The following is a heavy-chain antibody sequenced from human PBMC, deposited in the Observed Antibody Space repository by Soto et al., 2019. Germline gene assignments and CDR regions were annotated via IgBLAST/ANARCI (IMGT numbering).Heavy chain of an antibody. CDR3: ARHLFSSSFYFDY. CDR1: GYTFTSYC. J-gene: IGHJ4*02. Sequence: ASVKVSCKASGYTFTSYCISWARQAPGQGLEWMGWISVKNGNTNYAPKLQGRVTMTTDTSTDTAYMELRSLRSDDTAVYYCARHLFSSSFYFDYWGQGTLVTVSS. V-gene: IGHV1-18*01. CDR2: ISVKNGNT. D-gene: IGHD6-6*01.